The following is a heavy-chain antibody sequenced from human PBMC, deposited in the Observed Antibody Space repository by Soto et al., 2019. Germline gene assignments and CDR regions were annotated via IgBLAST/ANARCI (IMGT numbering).Heavy chain of an antibody. CDR1: GGSISSGDYY. CDR3: AREWYCSGSSCFGMDV. Sequence: TLSLTCTFSGGSISSGDYYWNWIRQHPGKGLEWIGYISNSGSTYYNPSLKSRVTISVDTSKNQFSLKLSSVTAADTAVYYCAREWYCSGSSCFGMDVWGQGTPVTVSS. V-gene: IGHV4-31*03. D-gene: IGHD2-15*01. CDR2: ISNSGST. J-gene: IGHJ6*02.